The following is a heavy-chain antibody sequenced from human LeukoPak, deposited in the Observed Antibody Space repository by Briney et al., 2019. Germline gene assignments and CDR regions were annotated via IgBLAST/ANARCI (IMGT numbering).Heavy chain of an antibody. J-gene: IGHJ4*03. CDR3: SGSGDNDGGYVDD. V-gene: IGHV3-21*01. CDR1: GITLYRLR. D-gene: IGHD3-10*01. CDR2: LISSSIYI. Sequence: GGSLRHSCEASGITLYRLRTNWVRPDPGEGLGVVSSLISSSIYIYYADSVKGRFTISSHKAKNPLYLPMNRRRADDTREYYWSGSGDNDGGYVDDWCRGALVAVAS.